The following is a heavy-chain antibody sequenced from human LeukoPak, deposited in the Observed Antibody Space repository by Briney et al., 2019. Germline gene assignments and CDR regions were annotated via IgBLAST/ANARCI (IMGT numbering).Heavy chain of an antibody. D-gene: IGHD2-2*01. CDR1: GFTFSSYG. J-gene: IGHJ4*02. V-gene: IGHV3-30*18. Sequence: PGRPLRLSCAASGFTFSSYGMHWVRQAPGKGLEWVAVISYDGSNKYYADSVKGRFTISRDNSKNTLYLQMNSLRAEDTAVYYCAKSYEVVPAAIGHWGQGTLVTLSS. CDR2: ISYDGSNK. CDR3: AKSYEVVPAAIGH.